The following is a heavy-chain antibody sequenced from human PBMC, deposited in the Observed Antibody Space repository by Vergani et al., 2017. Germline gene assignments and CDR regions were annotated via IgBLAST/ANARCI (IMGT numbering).Heavy chain of an antibody. D-gene: IGHD1-26*01. CDR2: IRYDGSNK. V-gene: IGHV3-30*02. CDR3: AKDHGPYRKIDY. J-gene: IGHJ4*02. Sequence: QVQLVESGGGVVQPGGSLRLSCAASGFTFSSYGMHWVRQAPGKGLEWVAFIRYDGSNKYYADSEKGRFTISRDNSKNTLYLQMNSLRAEDTAVYYCAKDHGPYRKIDYWGQGTLVTVSS. CDR1: GFTFSSYG.